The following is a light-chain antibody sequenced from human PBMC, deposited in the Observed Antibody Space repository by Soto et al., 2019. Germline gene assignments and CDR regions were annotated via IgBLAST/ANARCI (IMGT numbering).Light chain of an antibody. CDR3: MQALQASRT. V-gene: IGKV2-28*01. J-gene: IGKJ1*01. Sequence: EIVMXQXPLXLXVTPXEPXSIXCRXSXXXLHXNGYNYVDWYLQKPGQSPQLLIYLGSNRASGVPDRFSGSGSGTDFTLEISRVEAEDVGVYYCMQALQASRTFGQGTKVEIK. CDR2: LGS. CDR1: XXXLHXNGYNY.